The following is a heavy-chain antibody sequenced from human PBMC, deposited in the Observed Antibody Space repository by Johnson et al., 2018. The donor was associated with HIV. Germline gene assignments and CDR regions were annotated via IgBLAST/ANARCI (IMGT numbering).Heavy chain of an antibody. J-gene: IGHJ3*02. V-gene: IGHV3-7*01. CDR1: GFTFSSYW. CDR2: IKPDGSEK. CDR3: ARDGEASRCYYVHSTVPFDI. Sequence: VQLVESGGGLVQPGGSLRLSCAASGFTFSSYWMSWVRPAPGKGLEWVANIKPDGSEKYYVESVKGRFTISGNNSKRKLYLQKNSTRAEDTAVYYWARDGEASRCYYVHSTVPFDIGGQGTMVTVSS. D-gene: IGHD3-22*01.